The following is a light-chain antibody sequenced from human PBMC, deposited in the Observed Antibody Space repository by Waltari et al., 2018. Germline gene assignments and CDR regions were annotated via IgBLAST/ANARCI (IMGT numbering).Light chain of an antibody. CDR1: SSAVGGYNF. CDR2: DVN. Sequence: QSALIQPASVSGSPGQSITISCTGTSSAVGGYNFVSWYQHHPGRAPKLIIYDVNKRPSGVSHRFSGSKSGDTAFLTISGLLTEDEADYYCSSYAGSSIPVVFGGGTKLTVL. V-gene: IGLV2-23*02. CDR3: SSYAGSSIPVV. J-gene: IGLJ2*01.